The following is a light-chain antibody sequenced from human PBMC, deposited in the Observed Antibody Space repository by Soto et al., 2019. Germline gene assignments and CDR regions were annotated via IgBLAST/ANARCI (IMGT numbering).Light chain of an antibody. CDR2: GAS. CDR1: QSVSSNY. CDR3: QQRGEWPTWT. J-gene: IGKJ1*01. V-gene: IGKV3D-20*02. Sequence: DIVLTQSPAPLSLSPGERATLSCKSSQSVSSNYLAWYQQKPGQAPRLIIYGASNRATGIPARFSGSGSGTDFTLTISSLEPEDFAVYYCQQRGEWPTWTLGQGTKVDIK.